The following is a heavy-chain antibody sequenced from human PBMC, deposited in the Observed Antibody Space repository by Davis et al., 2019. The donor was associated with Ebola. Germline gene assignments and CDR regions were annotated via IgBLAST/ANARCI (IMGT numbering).Heavy chain of an antibody. V-gene: IGHV4-39*07. CDR3: ARRAGFQYYYGMDV. D-gene: IGHD3-16*01. J-gene: IGHJ6*04. CDR1: GGSISSSNYY. CDR2: IYSSGST. Sequence: MPSETLSLTCTVSGGSISSSNYYWGWIRQPPGKGLEWIGSIYSSGSTYYNPSLKSRVTISVDTSNNQFSLSLRSVTAADTAVYYWARRAGFQYYYGMDVWGKGTTVTVSS.